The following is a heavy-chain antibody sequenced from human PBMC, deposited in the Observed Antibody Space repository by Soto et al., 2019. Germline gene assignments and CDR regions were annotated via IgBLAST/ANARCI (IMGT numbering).Heavy chain of an antibody. Sequence: EVQLLESGGGLVQPGGSLRLSCAASGFTCSNYAMNWVRQAPGKGLEWISIISGSDNSTYYADSVKGRFTISRDNSQNTLYLQRNSLRADDTAIYYCASSTMIVVITAWGQGTLVTVSS. V-gene: IGHV3-23*01. CDR3: ASSTMIVVITA. J-gene: IGHJ5*02. CDR2: ISGSDNST. D-gene: IGHD3-22*01. CDR1: GFTCSNYA.